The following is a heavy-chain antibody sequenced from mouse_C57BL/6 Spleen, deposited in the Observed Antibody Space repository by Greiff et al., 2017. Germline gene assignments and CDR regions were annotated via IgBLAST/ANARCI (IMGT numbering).Heavy chain of an antibody. CDR1: GYTFTSYW. V-gene: IGHV1-50*01. J-gene: IGHJ2*01. CDR2: IDPSDSYT. CDR3: ALDSSGLRYFDY. D-gene: IGHD3-2*02. Sequence: QVQLQQSGAELVKPGASVKLSCKASGYTFTSYWMQWVKQRPGQGLEWIGEIDPSDSYTNYNQKFKGKATLTVDTSSSTAYMQLSSLTSEDSAVYYCALDSSGLRYFDYWGQGTTLTVSS.